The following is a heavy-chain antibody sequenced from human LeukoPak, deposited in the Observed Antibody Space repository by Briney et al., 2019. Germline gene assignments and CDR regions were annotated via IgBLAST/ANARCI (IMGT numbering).Heavy chain of an antibody. CDR3: ARDTGDWGYGDYDYAFDI. CDR1: GYTFSGYY. Sequence: SVKVSCKASGYTFSGYYIHWVRQAPGQGLEWMGGIIPIFGTANYAQKFQGRVTITADESTSTAYMELSSLRSEDTAVYYCARDTGDWGYGDYDYAFDIWGQGTMVTVSS. CDR2: IIPIFGTA. J-gene: IGHJ3*02. V-gene: IGHV1-69*13. D-gene: IGHD4-17*01.